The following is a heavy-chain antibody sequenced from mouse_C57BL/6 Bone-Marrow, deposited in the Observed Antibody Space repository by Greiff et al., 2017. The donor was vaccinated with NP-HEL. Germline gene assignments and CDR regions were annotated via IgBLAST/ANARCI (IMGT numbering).Heavy chain of an antibody. Sequence: EVQLQQSGPELVKPGASVKISCKASGYTFTDYYMNWVKQSHGKSLEWIGDINPNTGGTSYNQKFKGKATLTVDKSSSPAYMEIRSLTSEDSAVYYCARSAYITTVVGVDYWGQGTTLTVAS. CDR3: ARSAYITTVVGVDY. D-gene: IGHD1-1*01. J-gene: IGHJ2*01. CDR2: INPNTGGT. CDR1: GYTFTDYY. V-gene: IGHV1-26*01.